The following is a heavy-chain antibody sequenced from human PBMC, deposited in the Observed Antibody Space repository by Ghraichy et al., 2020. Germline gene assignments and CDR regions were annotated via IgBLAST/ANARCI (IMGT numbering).Heavy chain of an antibody. CDR1: GGSFSGYY. D-gene: IGHD3-3*01. J-gene: IGHJ6*02. CDR3: ARGITIFGVVIKARLDDYYYGMDV. Sequence: SETLSLTCAVYGGSFSGYYWSWIRQPPGKGLEWIGEINHSGSTNYNPSLKSRVTISVDTSKNQFSLKLSSVTAADTAVYYCARGITIFGVVIKARLDDYYYGMDVWGQGTTVTVSS. V-gene: IGHV4-34*01. CDR2: INHSGST.